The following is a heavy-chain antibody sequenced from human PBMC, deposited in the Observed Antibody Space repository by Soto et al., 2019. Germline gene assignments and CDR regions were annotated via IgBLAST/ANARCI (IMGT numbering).Heavy chain of an antibody. CDR3: AKDRSKYYDYYGMDV. CDR2: ISGTGGST. CDR1: GLTFNNYA. Sequence: EVQLLESGGGLVQPGGSLRLSCVASGLTFNNYAMSWVRQSPGKGLELVSAISGTGGSTYYADSAKGRFTISRATSKNTLYLQMNSLSAEDTALYYCAKDRSKYYDYYGMDVWGQGPTVTFSS. V-gene: IGHV3-23*01. J-gene: IGHJ6*02.